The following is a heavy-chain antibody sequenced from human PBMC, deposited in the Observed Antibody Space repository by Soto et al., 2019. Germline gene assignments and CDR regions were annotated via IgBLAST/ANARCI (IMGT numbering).Heavy chain of an antibody. Sequence: PGGSLRLSCAVSGFTFSNYAMHWVRQAPGKGLEWVALISYDGSNKYYADSVKGRFTISRDNSKNTLYLQMNSLRAEDTAVYYCARGLEYTPSSGQEFDPWGQGTLVTVSS. V-gene: IGHV3-30-3*01. J-gene: IGHJ5*02. CDR3: ARGLEYTPSSGQEFDP. D-gene: IGHD6-6*01. CDR1: GFTFSNYA. CDR2: ISYDGSNK.